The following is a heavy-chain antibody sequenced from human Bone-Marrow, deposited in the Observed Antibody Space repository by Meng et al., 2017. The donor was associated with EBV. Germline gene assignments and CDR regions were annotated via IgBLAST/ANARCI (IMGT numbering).Heavy chain of an antibody. CDR1: GFTFSDYH. CDR3: ARGDILVGYNWFDP. J-gene: IGHJ5*02. Sequence: VQLVESGGGQVKPGGFLRLSCAVSGFTFSDYHLSWIRQAPGKGLEWVSNIGRSDNTVYYADSVKGRFTTSRDNAKNSLYLQMNSLRAEDTAVYYCARGDILVGYNWFDPWGQGTLVTVSS. D-gene: IGHD2-2*01. V-gene: IGHV3-11*01. CDR2: IGRSDNTV.